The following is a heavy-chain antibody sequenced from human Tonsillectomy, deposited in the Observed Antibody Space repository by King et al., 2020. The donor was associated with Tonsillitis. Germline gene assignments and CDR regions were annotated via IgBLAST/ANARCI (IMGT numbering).Heavy chain of an antibody. Sequence: VQLVESGGGLVQPGGSLRLSCAASGFTFSSYAMSWVRQAPGKGLEWVSTISGGGGSTYYADSVKGRFTISRDNSRITLYLQLSSLRADGTAVYYCAKDSTAAGTWIELEKPLSRVGGFDIWGQGTVVTVSS. CDR2: ISGGGGST. J-gene: IGHJ3*02. CDR1: GFTFSSYA. V-gene: IGHV3-23*04. D-gene: IGHD5-18*01. CDR3: AKDSTAAGTWIELEKPLSRVGGFDI.